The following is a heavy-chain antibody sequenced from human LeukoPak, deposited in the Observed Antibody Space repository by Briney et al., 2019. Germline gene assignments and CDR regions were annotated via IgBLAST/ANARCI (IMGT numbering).Heavy chain of an antibody. CDR1: GFTFSSYG. D-gene: IGHD4-17*01. CDR3: ARGPTYGDYLGDWFDP. Sequence: GGSLRLSCAASGFTFSSYGMHWVRQAPGKGLEWVAVISYDGSNKYYADSVKGRFTISRDNSKNTLYLQMNGLRAEDTAVYYCARGPTYGDYLGDWFDPWGQGTLVTVSS. J-gene: IGHJ5*02. V-gene: IGHV3-30*03. CDR2: ISYDGSNK.